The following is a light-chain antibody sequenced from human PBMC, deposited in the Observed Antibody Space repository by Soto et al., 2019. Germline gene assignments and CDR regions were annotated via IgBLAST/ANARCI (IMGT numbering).Light chain of an antibody. CDR2: DVS. Sequence: QSALTQPRSVSGSPGQSVTMSCTGTSSDVGDYDYVSWYQHHPGKAPKLMIYDVSKRPSGVPDRFSGSKSGNTASLTISGLQAEDEADYYCCSYEGSYSWVFGGGTKLTVL. J-gene: IGLJ3*02. CDR3: CSYEGSYSWV. CDR1: SSDVGDYDY. V-gene: IGLV2-11*01.